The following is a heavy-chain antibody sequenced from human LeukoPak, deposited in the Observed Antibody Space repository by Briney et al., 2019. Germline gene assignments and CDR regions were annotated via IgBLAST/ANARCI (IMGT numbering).Heavy chain of an antibody. CDR2: INSSGRTI. CDR1: GFTFSSYE. J-gene: IGHJ6*04. CDR3: AELGITMIGGV. Sequence: PGGSLRLSCAASGFTFSSYEFHWVRQAPGKGLEWVSYINSSGRTILYADSVKGRFTLSRDNAKNSLYLQMNSLRAEDTAVYYCAELGITMIGGVWGKGTTVTISS. D-gene: IGHD3-10*02. V-gene: IGHV3-48*03.